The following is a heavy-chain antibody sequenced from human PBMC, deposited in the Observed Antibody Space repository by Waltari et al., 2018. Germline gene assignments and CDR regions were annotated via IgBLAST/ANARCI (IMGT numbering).Heavy chain of an antibody. D-gene: IGHD2-21*01. Sequence: QVQLVQSGAEVKQPGASVKVSCKTSGYTFTNSHMHWVRQAAGQGPEWIGRITPTAGATSYAQTLQGRVTMTMDTSTSTVYMDLSSLRSADTAVYYCARDNTHWSFAKYWGQGTLVTVSS. CDR3: ARDNTHWSFAKY. V-gene: IGHV1-46*01. CDR1: GYTFTNSH. CDR2: ITPTAGAT. J-gene: IGHJ4*02.